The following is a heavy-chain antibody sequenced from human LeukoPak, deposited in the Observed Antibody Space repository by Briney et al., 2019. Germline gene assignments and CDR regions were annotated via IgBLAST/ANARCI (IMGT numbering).Heavy chain of an antibody. CDR1: GYTFTGYY. Sequence: ASVKVSCKASGYTFTGYYMHWVRQAPGQGLEWMGWINPNSGGTNYAQKFQGRVTMTGDTSISTAYMELSRLRSDDTAVYYCARSILQYTAYFDYWGQGTLVTVSS. D-gene: IGHD4-11*01. J-gene: IGHJ4*02. CDR2: INPNSGGT. V-gene: IGHV1-2*02. CDR3: ARSILQYTAYFDY.